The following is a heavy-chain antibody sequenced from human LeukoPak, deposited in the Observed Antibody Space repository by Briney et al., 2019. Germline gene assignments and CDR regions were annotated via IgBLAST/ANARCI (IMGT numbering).Heavy chain of an antibody. Sequence: GGSLRLSCAASGLTFSSYGMHWVRQAPGKGLEWVAFIRYDGSNKHYADSVEGRFTISRDNSKNTVYLQMSSLRDEDTAVYYCAKDDINYQFNPWGQGTLVTVSS. CDR2: IRYDGSNK. CDR1: GLTFSSYG. V-gene: IGHV3-30*02. D-gene: IGHD4-11*01. CDR3: AKDDINYQFNP. J-gene: IGHJ5*02.